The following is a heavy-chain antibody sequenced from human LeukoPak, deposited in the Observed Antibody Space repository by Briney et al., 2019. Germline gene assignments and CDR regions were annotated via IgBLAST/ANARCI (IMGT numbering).Heavy chain of an antibody. CDR2: MNPNSGNA. CDR1: GYTFTSYD. D-gene: IGHD3-22*01. CDR3: ARGYHDSSGYHFDY. Sequence: ASVKVSCKPSGYTFTSYDINWVRQGTGQGLEWMGWMNPNSGNAVYAQRFQGRVTMTRNTSISTAYMDLSSLRSEDTAVHYCARGYHDSSGYHFDYWGQGTLVTVSS. V-gene: IGHV1-8*01. J-gene: IGHJ4*02.